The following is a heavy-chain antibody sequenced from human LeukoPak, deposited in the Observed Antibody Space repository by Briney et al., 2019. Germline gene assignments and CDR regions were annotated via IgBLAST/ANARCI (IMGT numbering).Heavy chain of an antibody. J-gene: IGHJ6*03. D-gene: IGHD5-18*01. CDR1: GFTFSSYW. V-gene: IGHV3-74*01. CDR2: INSDGSST. CDR3: ARGRWGYSYGDDYYMDV. Sequence: PGGSLRLSCAASGFTFSSYWMHWVRQAPGKGLVWVSRINSDGSSTSYADSVKGRFTISRDNAKNTLYLQMNSLRAEDTAVYYCARGRWGYSYGDDYYMDVWGKGTTVTISS.